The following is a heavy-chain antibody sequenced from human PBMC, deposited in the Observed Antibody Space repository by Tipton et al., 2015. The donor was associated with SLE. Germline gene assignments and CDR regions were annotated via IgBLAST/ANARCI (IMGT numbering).Heavy chain of an antibody. Sequence: SLRLSCAASGFTFSGSGMNWVRQAPGKGLEWVAHIKGDGSEKNYADSVKGRFTISRDNAKNSVYLQMNSLRVDDTAVYYCARKVGDYWGQGTPVTVSS. V-gene: IGHV3-7*01. D-gene: IGHD1-26*01. J-gene: IGHJ4*02. CDR2: IKGDGSEK. CDR3: ARKVGDY. CDR1: GFTFSGSG.